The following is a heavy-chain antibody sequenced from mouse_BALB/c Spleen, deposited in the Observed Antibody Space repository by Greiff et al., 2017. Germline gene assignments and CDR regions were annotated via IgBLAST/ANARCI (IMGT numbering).Heavy chain of an antibody. CDR2: ILPGSGST. J-gene: IGHJ4*01. D-gene: IGHD1-1*01. CDR3: ARSKNYGSSLMDY. Sequence: VQLVESGAELMKPGASVKISCKATGYTFSSYWIEWVKQRPGHGLEWIGEILPGSGSTNYNEKFKGKATFTADTSSNTAYMQLSSLTSEDSAVYYCARSKNYGSSLMDYWGQGTSVTVSS. V-gene: IGHV1-9*01. CDR1: GYTFSSYW.